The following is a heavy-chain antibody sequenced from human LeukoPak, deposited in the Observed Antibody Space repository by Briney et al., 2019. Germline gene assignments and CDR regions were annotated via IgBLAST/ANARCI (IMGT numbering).Heavy chain of an antibody. CDR1: GFTFSPYP. CDR3: ANPPTWGSSWYSRGY. D-gene: IGHD6-13*01. CDR2: ISSDGSGT. J-gene: IGHJ4*02. Sequence: PGGSLRLSCTAAGFTFSPYPMHWVRQAPGEGLEWVAVISSDGSGTSYADSVRGRFTISRDNSKNTLYLQMNSLRAEDTAVYYCANPPTWGSSWYSRGYWGQGTLVTVSS. V-gene: IGHV3-30*04.